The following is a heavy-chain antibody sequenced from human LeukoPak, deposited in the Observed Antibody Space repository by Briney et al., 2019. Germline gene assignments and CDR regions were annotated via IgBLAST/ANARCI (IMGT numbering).Heavy chain of an antibody. V-gene: IGHV3-21*01. Sequence: SGGSLRLSCAASGFTFSSYSMNWVRQAPGKGLEWVSSISSSSSYIYYADSVKGRSTISRDNAKNSLYLQMNSLRAEDTAVYFCAFEERVDYWGQGTLVTVSS. J-gene: IGHJ4*02. CDR3: AFEERVDY. CDR2: ISSSSSYI. D-gene: IGHD1-26*01. CDR1: GFTFSSYS.